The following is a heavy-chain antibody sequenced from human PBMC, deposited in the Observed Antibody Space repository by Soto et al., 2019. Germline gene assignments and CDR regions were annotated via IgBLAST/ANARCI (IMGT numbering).Heavy chain of an antibody. CDR2: IYYSGST. D-gene: IGHD6-13*01. CDR1: VGSISSGGYY. CDR3: ARGRGSSSWYNWFDP. Sequence: QVQLQESGPGLVKPSQTLSLTCTVSVGSISSGGYYWSWIRQHPGKGLEWIGYIYYSGSTYYNPSLKSRVTISVDTSKNQFSLKLSSVTAADTAVYYCARGRGSSSWYNWFDPWGQGTLVTVSS. J-gene: IGHJ5*02. V-gene: IGHV4-31*03.